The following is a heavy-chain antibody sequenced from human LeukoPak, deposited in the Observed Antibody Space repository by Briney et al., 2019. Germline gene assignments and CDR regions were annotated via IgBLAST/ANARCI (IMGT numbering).Heavy chain of an antibody. D-gene: IGHD1-26*01. V-gene: IGHV1-24*01. CDR2: LDPEYAET. J-gene: IGHJ3*02. Sequence: ASVKVSCTVSGYTLTELSIDWVRQAPGKGLEWMGGLDPEYAETIYAQKFQARVTMTEDTTPNTAYMELSRLRSEDTAVYFCATHSGGSFSPPPTDAFDIWGQGTMVTVSS. CDR3: ATHSGGSFSPPPTDAFDI. CDR1: GYTLTELS.